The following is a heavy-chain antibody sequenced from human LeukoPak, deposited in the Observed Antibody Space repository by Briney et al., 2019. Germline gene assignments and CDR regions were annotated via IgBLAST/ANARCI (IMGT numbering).Heavy chain of an antibody. CDR3: ARGGAYCGGDCDDGFDI. J-gene: IGHJ3*02. D-gene: IGHD2-21*02. Sequence: GGSLRLSCAASGLILSSYWMHWVRQAPGEGLVWVSRISSDGSSTNYADSVKGRFTISRDNAKNTLYLQMNSLRAEDTAVYYCARGGAYCGGDCDDGFDIWGQGTMVTVSS. CDR2: ISSDGSST. CDR1: GLILSSYW. V-gene: IGHV3-74*01.